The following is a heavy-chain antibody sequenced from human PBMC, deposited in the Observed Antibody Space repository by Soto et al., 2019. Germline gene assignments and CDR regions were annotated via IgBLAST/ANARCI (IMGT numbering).Heavy chain of an antibody. CDR2: LAPFNGKT. D-gene: IGHD6-13*01. CDR3: AREGGSSTYYPLELDF. CDR1: GYIFNHYG. J-gene: IGHJ4*02. V-gene: IGHV1-18*01. Sequence: QVPLVQSAAEVRRPGASVKVSCRASGYIFNHYGINWVRQAPGQGLEWVGWLAPFNGKTSSLQRLQDRISMTIDTSASTAYLEVRSLTSDDTGVYFCAREGGSSTYYPLELDFWGQGTLVTVSS.